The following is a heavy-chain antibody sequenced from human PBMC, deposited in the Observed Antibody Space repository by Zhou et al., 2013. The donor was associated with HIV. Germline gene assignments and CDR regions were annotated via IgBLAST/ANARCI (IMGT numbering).Heavy chain of an antibody. CDR3: ARHRRYGDNSYAFDI. D-gene: IGHD2-21*01. CDR2: MNPRSGNT. CDR1: GNTFSSYA. V-gene: IGHV1-8*03. Sequence: QVQLVQSGAEVKKPGSSVKVSCKTSGNTFSSYAISWVRQAPGQGLEWMGWMNPRSGNTGYAQKFQGRVTITRNTSINTAYMELSSLRSEDTGVYYCARHRRYGDNSYAFDIWGQGTMVTVSS. J-gene: IGHJ3*02.